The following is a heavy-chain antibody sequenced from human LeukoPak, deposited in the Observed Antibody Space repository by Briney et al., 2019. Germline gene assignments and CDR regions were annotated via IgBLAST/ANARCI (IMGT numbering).Heavy chain of an antibody. D-gene: IGHD6-13*01. J-gene: IGHJ4*02. Sequence: GGSLRLSCAASGFTFNNFWMSWVRQAPGKGLEWVANINQDGSAEYYVDSVKGRFTISRDNAKNSLYMQMNSLRAEDTAVYYCARAEATGRVDYWGQGTLVTVSS. CDR3: ARAEATGRVDY. CDR2: INQDGSAE. V-gene: IGHV3-7*01. CDR1: GFTFNNFW.